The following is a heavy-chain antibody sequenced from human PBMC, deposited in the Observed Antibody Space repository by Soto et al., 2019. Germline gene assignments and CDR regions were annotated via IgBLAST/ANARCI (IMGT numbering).Heavy chain of an antibody. CDR2: ISGSGGST. J-gene: IGHJ6*02. CDR3: AKKGGHYYDSSGYLYYYYYGMDV. D-gene: IGHD3-22*01. CDR1: GFTFSSYA. Sequence: GGSLRLSCAASGFTFSSYAMSWVRQAPGKGLEWVSAISGSGGSTYYADSVKGRFTISRDNSKNTLYLQMNSLRAEDTAVYYCAKKGGHYYDSSGYLYYYYYGMDVWGQGTTVTDSS. V-gene: IGHV3-23*01.